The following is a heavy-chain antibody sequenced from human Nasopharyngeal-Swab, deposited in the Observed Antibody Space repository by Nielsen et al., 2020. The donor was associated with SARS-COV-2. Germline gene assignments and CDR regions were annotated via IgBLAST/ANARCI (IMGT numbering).Heavy chain of an antibody. CDR1: GGSISSGDYY. V-gene: IGHV4-30-4*08. J-gene: IGHJ6*03. CDR2: IYYSGST. Sequence: SETLSLTSTVSGGSISSGDYYWSWIRQPPGKGLEWIGYIYYSGSTYYNPSLKSRVTISVDTSKNQFSLKLSSVTAADTAVYYCARTPFPNWGDYYYMDVWGKGTTVTVSS. CDR3: ARTPFPNWGDYYYMDV. D-gene: IGHD7-27*01.